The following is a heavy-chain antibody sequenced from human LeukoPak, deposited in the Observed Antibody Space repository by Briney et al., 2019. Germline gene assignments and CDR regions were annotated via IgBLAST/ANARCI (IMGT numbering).Heavy chain of an antibody. Sequence: PGGSLRLSCAASGFTFSSYWMSWVRQAPGKGLEWVANIKQDGSEKYYVDSVKGRFTISRENAKNSLYLQMNSLRAEDTAVYYCARDPFGQITNDGGYFDYWGQGNLVTVSS. V-gene: IGHV3-7*03. CDR1: GFTFSSYW. CDR3: ARDPFGQITNDGGYFDY. CDR2: IKQDGSEK. D-gene: IGHD3-10*01. J-gene: IGHJ4*02.